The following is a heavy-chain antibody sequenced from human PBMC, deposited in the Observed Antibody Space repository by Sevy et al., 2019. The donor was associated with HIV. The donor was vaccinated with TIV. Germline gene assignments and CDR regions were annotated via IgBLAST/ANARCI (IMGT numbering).Heavy chain of an antibody. CDR1: GFNFSTYW. D-gene: IGHD3-10*01. Sequence: GGSLRLSCAAYGFNFSTYWMSWVRQAPGKGLEWVANIKQDGSETHYVDSVKGRFSISRDNAKNSVFLQMNSLRAEDTAVYYCARHKLLWFGEASPTFDYWGQGTLVIVSS. V-gene: IGHV3-7*01. J-gene: IGHJ4*02. CDR3: ARHKLLWFGEASPTFDY. CDR2: IKQDGSET.